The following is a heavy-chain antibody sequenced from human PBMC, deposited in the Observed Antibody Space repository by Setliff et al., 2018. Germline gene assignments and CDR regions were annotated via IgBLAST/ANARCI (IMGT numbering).Heavy chain of an antibody. CDR2: IYHDGNP. CDR1: GVSVNSLTW. CDR3: TRGGERYHSDS. Sequence: SETLSLTCAVSGVSVNSLTWWSWVRQTPGKGLEWIGFIYHDGNPQFNPSVNYNPSLKSRVTMSIDKSKNQFSLNLRSVTAADTAVYYCTRGGERYHSDSWGQGILVTVSS. V-gene: IGHV4-28*03. D-gene: IGHD1-1*01. J-gene: IGHJ4*02.